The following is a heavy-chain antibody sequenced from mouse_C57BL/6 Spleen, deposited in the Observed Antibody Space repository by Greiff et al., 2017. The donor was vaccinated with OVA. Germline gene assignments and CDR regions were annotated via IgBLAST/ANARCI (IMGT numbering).Heavy chain of an antibody. D-gene: IGHD1-1*01. J-gene: IGHJ3*01. CDR3: ARSTITTVVARGFAY. CDR1: GFNIKNTY. Sequence: VQLQQSVAELVRPGASVKLSCTASGFNIKNTYMHWVKQRPEQGLEWIGRIDPANGNTKYAPKFQGKATITADTSSNTAYMQLSSLTSEDSAVYFCARSTITTVVARGFAYWGQGTLVTVSA. V-gene: IGHV14-3*01. CDR2: IDPANGNT.